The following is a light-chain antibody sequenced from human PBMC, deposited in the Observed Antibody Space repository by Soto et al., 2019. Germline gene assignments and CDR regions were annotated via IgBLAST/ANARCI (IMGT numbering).Light chain of an antibody. CDR2: GNS. Sequence: QSVLTQPPSVSGAPGQRVTISCTGSSSNIGAGYDVHWYQQLPGTAPKLLIYGNSNRPSGVPDRFSGSKSGTSASLAITGLQAEDEADYYCQSYDSSLSEDVVFGGGTKVTDL. V-gene: IGLV1-40*01. J-gene: IGLJ2*01. CDR3: QSYDSSLSEDVV. CDR1: SSNIGAGYD.